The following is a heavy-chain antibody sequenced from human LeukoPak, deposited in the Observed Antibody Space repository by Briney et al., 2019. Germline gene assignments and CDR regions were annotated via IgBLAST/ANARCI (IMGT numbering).Heavy chain of an antibody. Sequence: GASVKVSCKASGYTFTSYGISWVRQAPGQGLEWMGWISAYNGNTNYAQKLQGRVTMTTDTSTSTAYMELRSLRSDDAAVYYCARDRGSSWPHPLGYWGQGTLVTVSS. CDR2: ISAYNGNT. CDR1: GYTFTSYG. CDR3: ARDRGSSWPHPLGY. V-gene: IGHV1-18*01. J-gene: IGHJ4*02. D-gene: IGHD6-13*01.